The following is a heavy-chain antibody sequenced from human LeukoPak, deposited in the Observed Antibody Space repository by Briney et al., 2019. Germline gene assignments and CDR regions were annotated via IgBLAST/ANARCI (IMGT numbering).Heavy chain of an antibody. J-gene: IGHJ4*02. CDR2: IHPEGNEK. CDR3: ARGDAFSGDH. Sequence: GGSLRLSCAASGFTFSSYSMNWVRQAPGKGLEWVANIHPEGNEKYHVESVKGRFTISRDNPKSSLFLQMNGLRVEDTAVYYCARGDAFSGDHWGQGTLVTVSS. V-gene: IGHV3-7*04. CDR1: GFTFSSYS.